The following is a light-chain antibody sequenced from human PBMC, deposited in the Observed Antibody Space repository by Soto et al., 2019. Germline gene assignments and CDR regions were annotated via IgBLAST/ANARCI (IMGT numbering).Light chain of an antibody. CDR1: QSVSSNY. CDR3: QQYGSSPWT. J-gene: IGKJ1*01. V-gene: IGKV3-20*01. Sequence: ESVLTQSARTMSFSPGERPNLSCSSSQSVSSNYFAWYQQRPGQAPRLLIYEASTRATGIPDRFSGSGSGTDFTLTISRLEPEDFAVYYCQQYGSSPWTFGQGTKVDI. CDR2: EAS.